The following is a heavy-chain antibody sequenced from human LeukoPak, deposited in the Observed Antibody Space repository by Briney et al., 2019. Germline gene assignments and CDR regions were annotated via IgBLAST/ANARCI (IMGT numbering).Heavy chain of an antibody. CDR1: GGSISSGDYH. Sequence: SETLSLTCAVSGGSISSGDYHWSWIRQPPGKGLEWIAYMYYSGSTYYNPSLKSRVTMSADTSKDQPSLKLSSVTAADTAVYYCARPYYYDSRIDPWGQGILVTVSS. J-gene: IGHJ5*02. D-gene: IGHD3-22*01. CDR2: MYYSGST. V-gene: IGHV4-30-4*01. CDR3: ARPYYYDSRIDP.